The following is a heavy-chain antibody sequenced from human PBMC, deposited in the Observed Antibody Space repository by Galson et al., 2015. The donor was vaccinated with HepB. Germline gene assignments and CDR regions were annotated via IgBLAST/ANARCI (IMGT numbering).Heavy chain of an antibody. CDR1: GFTFSSYG. J-gene: IGHJ3*02. CDR3: AKDTGYYDSSGYFDAFDI. D-gene: IGHD3-22*01. Sequence: SLRLSCAASGFTFSSYGMHWVRQAPGKGLEWVAVISYDGSNKYYADSVKGRFTISRDNSKNTLYLQMNSLRAEDTAVYYCAKDTGYYDSSGYFDAFDIWGQGTMVTVSS. CDR2: ISYDGSNK. V-gene: IGHV3-30*18.